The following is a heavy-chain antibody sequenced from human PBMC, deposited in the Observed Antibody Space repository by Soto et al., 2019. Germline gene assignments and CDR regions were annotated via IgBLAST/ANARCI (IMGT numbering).Heavy chain of an antibody. CDR3: AKDYDYGDSLPFDY. V-gene: IGHV3-23*01. J-gene: IGHJ4*02. Sequence: EVQLLEAGGGLVQPGGSLRLSCTASGFDFGNYGMSWVRQAPGKGLEWLSTIIYNGDTSYYADSVRGRFTISRDNSKNTLYLQLNDLGAEDTAIYYCAKDYDYGDSLPFDYWGQGTLVTVSS. CDR2: IIYNGDTS. D-gene: IGHD4-17*01. CDR1: GFDFGNYG.